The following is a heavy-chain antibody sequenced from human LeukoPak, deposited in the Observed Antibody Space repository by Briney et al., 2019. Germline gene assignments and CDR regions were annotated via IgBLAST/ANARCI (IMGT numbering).Heavy chain of an antibody. CDR2: IYYSGST. Sequence: SETLSLTCAVSGGSISSGGYSWSWIRQPPGKGLEWIGYIYYSGSTYYNPSLKSRVTISVDTSKNQFSLKLSSVTAADTAVYYCARRRDYYDSSGCDYWGQGTLVTVSS. D-gene: IGHD3-22*01. CDR3: ARRRDYYDSSGCDY. CDR1: GGSISSGGYS. V-gene: IGHV4-30-4*07. J-gene: IGHJ4*02.